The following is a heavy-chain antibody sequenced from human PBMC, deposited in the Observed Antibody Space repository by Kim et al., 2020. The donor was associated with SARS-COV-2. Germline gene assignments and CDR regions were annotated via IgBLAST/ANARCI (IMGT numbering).Heavy chain of an antibody. D-gene: IGHD6-19*01. Sequence: GGSLRLSCAASGFSFSTNWMHWVRQAPGKGLEWVASIKKDGSEKYYVDSVKGRFTISRDNAEKSLYLQMNSLRAEDTAVYYCSRGSAVPGSLWGQGTLVTVSS. V-gene: IGHV3-7*01. CDR2: IKKDGSEK. CDR3: SRGSAVPGSL. J-gene: IGHJ4*02. CDR1: GFSFSTNW.